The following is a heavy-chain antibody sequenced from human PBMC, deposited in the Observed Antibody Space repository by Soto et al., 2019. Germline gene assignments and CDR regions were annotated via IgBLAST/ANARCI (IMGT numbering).Heavy chain of an antibody. J-gene: IGHJ6*02. V-gene: IGHV1-18*01. CDR2: INGYNGNT. CDR1: GYTFTSYG. Sequence: QVQLVQSGAEVKKPGASVKVSCKASGYTFTSYGITWVQQAPGQGHEWLGWINGYNGNTNDAQKLQGRVTMTTDTSTSTAYMEVRSLRSDDTAVYYCARMGDVPYYYYGMDGWGQGTTVTVYS. CDR3: ARMGDVPYYYYGMDG. D-gene: IGHD3-16*01.